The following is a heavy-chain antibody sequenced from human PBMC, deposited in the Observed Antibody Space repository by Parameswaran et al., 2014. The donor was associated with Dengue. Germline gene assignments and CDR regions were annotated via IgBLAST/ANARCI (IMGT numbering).Heavy chain of an antibody. J-gene: IGHJ5*02. CDR3: ARAPYGSGSNWFDP. Sequence: RWIRQPPGKGLEWIGYIYHSGSTYYNPSLKSRVTISVDRSKNQFSLKLSSVTAADTAVYYCARAPYGSGSNWFDPRGQGTLVTISS. D-gene: IGHD3-10*01. V-gene: IGHV4-30-2*01. CDR2: IYHSGST.